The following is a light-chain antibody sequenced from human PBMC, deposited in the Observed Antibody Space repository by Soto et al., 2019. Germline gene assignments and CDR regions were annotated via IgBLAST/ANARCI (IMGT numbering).Light chain of an antibody. CDR1: QSVTSNY. J-gene: IGKJ4*01. CDR2: GAS. Sequence: EIVLTQSPGSLSLSPGERATLSCRASQSVTSNYLAWYQQKPGQAPRLLIFGASIRDTGVPDRISGSGSGTEFTLTISSLQPDDFATYYCQHYNSYPLTFGGGTKVDI. CDR3: QHYNSYPLT. V-gene: IGKV3-20*01.